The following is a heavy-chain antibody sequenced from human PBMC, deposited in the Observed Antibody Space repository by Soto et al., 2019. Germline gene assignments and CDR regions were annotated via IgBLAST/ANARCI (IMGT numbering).Heavy chain of an antibody. CDR1: GFTFSSYA. V-gene: IGHV3-30-3*01. CDR2: ISYDGSNK. D-gene: IGHD6-13*01. J-gene: IGHJ5*02. CDR3: ARDRGVNWFDP. Sequence: QVQLVESGGGVVQPGRSLRLSCAASGFTFSSYAMHWVRQAPGKGLEWVAVISYDGSNKYYADSVKDRFTISRDNSKNTLYLQMNSLRAEDTAVYYCARDRGVNWFDPWGQGTLVTVSS.